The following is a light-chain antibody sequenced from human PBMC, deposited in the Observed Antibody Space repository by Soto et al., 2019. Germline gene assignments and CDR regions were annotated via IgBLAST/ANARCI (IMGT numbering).Light chain of an antibody. CDR3: QQYYSTPLT. Sequence: DIVMTQSPDSLAVSLGERATINCKSSQRVLYSSNNKSYLAWFQQKPGQPPKLLIYWASNRESGVPDRFSGSGSETDFTLSISSLQAGDVAVYYCQQYYSTPLTFGGGTKVEIK. CDR2: WAS. J-gene: IGKJ4*01. V-gene: IGKV4-1*01. CDR1: QRVLYSSNNKSY.